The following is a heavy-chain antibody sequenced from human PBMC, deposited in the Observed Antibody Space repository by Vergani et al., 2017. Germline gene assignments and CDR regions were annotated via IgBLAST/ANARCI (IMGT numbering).Heavy chain of an antibody. D-gene: IGHD6-13*01. CDR3: ARVGQQLVLGAFDI. CDR2: IYSGGST. J-gene: IGHJ3*02. CDR1: GFTVSSNY. Sequence: EVQLVESGGGLIQPGGSLRLSCAASGFTVSSNYMSWVRQAPGKGLEWVSVIYSGGSTYYADSVKGRFTISRDNSKNTLYLQMKSLRAEDTAVYYCARVGQQLVLGAFDIWGQGTMVTVSS. V-gene: IGHV3-53*01.